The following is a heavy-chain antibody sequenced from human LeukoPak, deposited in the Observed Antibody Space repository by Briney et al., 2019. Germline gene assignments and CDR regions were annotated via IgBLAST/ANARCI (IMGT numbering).Heavy chain of an antibody. Sequence: SETLSLTCAVYGGSFSGYYWSWIRQPPGKGLEWTGQINHSGSTNYNPSLKSRVTISVDTSKNQFSLKLSSVTAADTAVYYCARVREVAIDYWGQGTLVTVSS. CDR2: INHSGST. CDR3: ARVREVAIDY. J-gene: IGHJ4*02. V-gene: IGHV4-34*01. CDR1: GGSFSGYY. D-gene: IGHD5-24*01.